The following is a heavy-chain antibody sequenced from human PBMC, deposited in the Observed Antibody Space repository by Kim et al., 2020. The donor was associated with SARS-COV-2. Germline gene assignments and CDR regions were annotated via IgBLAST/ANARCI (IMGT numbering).Heavy chain of an antibody. CDR1: GGSISSYY. Sequence: SETLSLTCTVSGGSISSYYWSWIRQPPGKGLEWIGYIYYSGSTNYNPSLKSRVTISVDTSKNQFSLKLSSVTAADTAVYYCARNGGWNYYGMDVWGQGTTVTVSS. J-gene: IGHJ6*02. D-gene: IGHD6-19*01. CDR3: ARNGGWNYYGMDV. V-gene: IGHV4-59*01. CDR2: IYYSGST.